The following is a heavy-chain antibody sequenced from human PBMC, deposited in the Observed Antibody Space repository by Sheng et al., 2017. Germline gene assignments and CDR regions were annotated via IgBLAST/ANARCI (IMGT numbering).Heavy chain of an antibody. CDR3: ARDGVEEGSGSYANWFDP. CDR2: MYDDGSRT. V-gene: IGHV3-33*01. D-gene: IGHD3-10*01. CDR1: GFTFSSYG. Sequence: QVQLVESGGGVVQSGRSLRLSCLASGFTFSSYGMHWVRQAPGKGLEWVALMYDDGSRTFYADSVKGRFTIWRDNSENTLYLQMNSLRAEDTAVYYCARDGVEEGSGSYANWFDPWGQGTLVTVSS. J-gene: IGHJ5*02.